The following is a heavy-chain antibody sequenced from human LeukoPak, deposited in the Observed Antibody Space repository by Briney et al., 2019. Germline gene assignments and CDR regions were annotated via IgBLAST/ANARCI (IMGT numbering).Heavy chain of an antibody. CDR2: IYYSGST. V-gene: IGHV4-39*01. J-gene: IGHJ4*02. D-gene: IGHD3-9*01. CDR1: GGSISSSSYY. CDR3: ARHYYDILTGYRPFDY. Sequence: SETLSLTCTVSGGSISSSSYYWGWIRQPPGKGLEWIGSIYYSGSTYYNPSLKSRGTISVDTSKTQFSLKLSSVTAADTAVYYCARHYYDILTGYRPFDYWGQGTLVTVSS.